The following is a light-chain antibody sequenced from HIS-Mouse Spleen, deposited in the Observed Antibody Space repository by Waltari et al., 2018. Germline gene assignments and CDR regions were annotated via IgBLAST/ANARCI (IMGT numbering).Light chain of an antibody. CDR2: GAS. CDR1: QSVSSN. Sequence: EIVMTQSPATLSVSPGERATLSCRASQSVSSNLAWYQQKPGQATRLLIYGASTRATGSPARFSGSGSGTEFTLTISSMQSEDFAVYYCQQYNNWPWTFGQGTKAEIK. J-gene: IGKJ1*01. CDR3: QQYNNWPWT. V-gene: IGKV3-15*01.